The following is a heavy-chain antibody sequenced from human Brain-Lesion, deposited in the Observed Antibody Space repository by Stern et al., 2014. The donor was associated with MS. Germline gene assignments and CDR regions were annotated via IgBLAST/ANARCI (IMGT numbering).Heavy chain of an antibody. V-gene: IGHV1-2*02. CDR1: GYIFIGYY. J-gene: IGHJ6*02. D-gene: IGHD3-3*01. Sequence: QVQLVQSGAEVKKPGASVKVSCTTSGYIFIGYYIHWVRQAPGQGLEWMALINPNTGDTKYAPKFRGIVTMSRNTYISTAYVELSSLTSDDTAVYYCARDQRGITIFGVVTDYYYLGMDVWGQGTTVTVSS. CDR2: INPNTGDT. CDR3: ARDQRGITIFGVVTDYYYLGMDV.